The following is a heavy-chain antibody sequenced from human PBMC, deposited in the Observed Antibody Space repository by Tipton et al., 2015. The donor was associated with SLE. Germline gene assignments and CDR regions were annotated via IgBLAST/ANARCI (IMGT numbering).Heavy chain of an antibody. CDR3: TTGLGDYDFWSGYYTGRYFDY. Sequence: SLRLSCAASGFTFSNAWMSWVRQAPGKGLEWVGRIKSKTDGGTTDYAAPVKGRFTISRDDSKNTLYLQMNSLKTEDTAVYYCTTGLGDYDFWSGYYTGRYFDYWGQGTLVTVSS. CDR2: IKSKTDGGTT. CDR1: GFTFSNAW. J-gene: IGHJ4*02. D-gene: IGHD3-3*01. V-gene: IGHV3-15*01.